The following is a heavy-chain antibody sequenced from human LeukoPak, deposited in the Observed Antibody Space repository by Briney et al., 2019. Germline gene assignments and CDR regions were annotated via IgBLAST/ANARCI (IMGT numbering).Heavy chain of an antibody. Sequence: PGGSLRLSCAASGFTFSSNYMSWVRQAPGKGLQWVSVIYSGGSTYYADSVKGRFTISRDNSKNTLYLQMNSLRAEDTAVYYCAREMVRGVIDYWGQGTLVTVSS. V-gene: IGHV3-53*01. D-gene: IGHD3-10*01. CDR3: AREMVRGVIDY. CDR1: GFTFSSNY. CDR2: IYSGGST. J-gene: IGHJ4*02.